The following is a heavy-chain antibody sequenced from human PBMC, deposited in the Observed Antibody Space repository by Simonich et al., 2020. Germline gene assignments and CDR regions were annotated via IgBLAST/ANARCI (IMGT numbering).Heavy chain of an antibody. CDR3: AKELGERITMIGVVIDAFDI. D-gene: IGHD3-22*01. J-gene: IGHJ3*02. CDR1: GFTFSSYA. Sequence: GGGLVQPGGSLRLSCAASGFTFSSYAMSWVRQAPGKGLEWVSAISGRGGSTYYADSVKGQFTSSRDKSKNTLYLQMNSLRAEDTAVYYCAKELGERITMIGVVIDAFDIWGQGTMVTVSS. CDR2: ISGRGGST. V-gene: IGHV3-23*01.